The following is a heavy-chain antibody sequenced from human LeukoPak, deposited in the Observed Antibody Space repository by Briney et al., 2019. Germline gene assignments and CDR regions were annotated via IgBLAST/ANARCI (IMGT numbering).Heavy chain of an antibody. D-gene: IGHD6-13*01. CDR1: GFSFDDYG. J-gene: IGHJ4*02. CDR3: ARSRLDSSSWYVVGDY. V-gene: IGHV3-20*04. CDR2: INWNGSST. Sequence: PGGSLRLSCVASGFSFDDYGMSWVRQAPGKGLEWVSGINWNGSSTGYADSVKGRFTISRDNAKNSLYLQMNSLRAEDTALYYCARSRLDSSSWYVVGDYWGQGTLVTVSS.